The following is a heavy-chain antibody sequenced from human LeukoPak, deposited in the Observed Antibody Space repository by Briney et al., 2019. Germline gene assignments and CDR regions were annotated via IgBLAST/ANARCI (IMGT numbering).Heavy chain of an antibody. V-gene: IGHV1-46*01. Sequence: GASVKVSCKASGYTFTNYYMHWVREAPGQGLEWMGVINPSGDSTRSEQKFQDRVTMTRETSTRTVYMELSSLRSEDTAVYYCARGYSSSYRIDYWGQGTLVTVSS. CDR3: ARGYSSSYRIDY. D-gene: IGHD6-19*01. J-gene: IGHJ4*02. CDR1: GYTFTNYY. CDR2: INPSGDST.